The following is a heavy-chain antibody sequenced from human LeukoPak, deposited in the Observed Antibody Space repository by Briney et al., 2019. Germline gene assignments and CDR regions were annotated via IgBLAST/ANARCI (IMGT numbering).Heavy chain of an antibody. V-gene: IGHV4-39*01. CDR3: ARHPERYSYFDY. CDR2: IYYSGSA. CDR1: GGSISSSSYY. Sequence: SETLSLTCTVSGGSISSSSYYWGWIRQPPGKGLEWIGSIYYSGSAYYNPSLKSRVAMSVDTSKNQFSLRLSSVTAADTAVYSCARHPERYSYFDYWGQGTLVTVSS. J-gene: IGHJ4*02. D-gene: IGHD5-18*01.